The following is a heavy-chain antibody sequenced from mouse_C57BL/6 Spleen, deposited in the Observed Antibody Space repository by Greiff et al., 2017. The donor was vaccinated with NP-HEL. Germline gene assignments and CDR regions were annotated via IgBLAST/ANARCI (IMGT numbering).Heavy chain of an antibody. CDR1: GYAFTNYL. CDR3: ASHGTLFAY. Sequence: QVQLQQSGAELVRPGTSVKVSCKASGYAFTNYLIEWVKQRPGQGLEWIGVINPGSGGTNYNEKFKGKATLTADKSSSTAYMQLSSLTSEDSAVYFCASHGTLFAYWGQGTLVTVSA. V-gene: IGHV1-54*01. CDR2: INPGSGGT. D-gene: IGHD2-1*01. J-gene: IGHJ3*01.